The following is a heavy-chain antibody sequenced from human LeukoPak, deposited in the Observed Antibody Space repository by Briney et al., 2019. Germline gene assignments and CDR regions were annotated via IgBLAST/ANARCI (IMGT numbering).Heavy chain of an antibody. CDR1: GFTFSSYA. V-gene: IGHV3-23*01. CDR2: ISGSGGST. J-gene: IGHJ4*02. D-gene: IGHD6-13*01. Sequence: GGSLRLSCAASGFTFSSYAMSWVRQAPEKGLEWVSAISGSGGSTYYADSVKGRFTISRDNSKNTLCLQMNSLRAEDTAVYYCAKGEGIAAAGLDYWGQGTLVTVSS. CDR3: AKGEGIAAAGLDY.